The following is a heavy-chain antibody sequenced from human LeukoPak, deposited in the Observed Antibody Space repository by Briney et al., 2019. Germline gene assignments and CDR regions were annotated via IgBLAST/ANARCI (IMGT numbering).Heavy chain of an antibody. CDR1: GGTFSSYA. D-gene: IGHD3-10*01. Sequence: SAKVSCKASGGTFSSYAISWVRQAPGQGLEWMGGIIPIFGTANYAQKFQGRVTITADESTSTAYMELSSLRSEDTAVYYCARGSGSGSYLCWFDPWGQGTLVTVSS. CDR3: ARGSGSGSYLCWFDP. V-gene: IGHV1-69*13. CDR2: IIPIFGTA. J-gene: IGHJ5*02.